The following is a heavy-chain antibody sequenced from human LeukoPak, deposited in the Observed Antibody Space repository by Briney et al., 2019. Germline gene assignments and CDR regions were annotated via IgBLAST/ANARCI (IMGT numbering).Heavy chain of an antibody. CDR3: ARASSGWYYFDY. CDR2: IIPIFGTA. J-gene: IGHJ4*02. D-gene: IGHD6-19*01. Sequence: SVKVSCKASGGTFSIYAISWVRQAPGQGLEWMGGIIPIFGTANYAQKFQGRVTITADESTSTAYMELSSLRSEDTAVYYCARASSGWYYFDYWGQGTLVTVSS. CDR1: GGTFSIYA. V-gene: IGHV1-69*13.